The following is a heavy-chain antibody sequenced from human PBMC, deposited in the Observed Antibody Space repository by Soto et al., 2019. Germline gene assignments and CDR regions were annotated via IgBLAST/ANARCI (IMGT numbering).Heavy chain of an antibody. CDR2: ISYDGRDS. D-gene: IGHD3-9*01. V-gene: IGHV3-30*04. Sequence: GGSLRLSCAGSGFTFTAFAIHWVRQAPGKGLEWVAVISYDGRDSHYADSVKGRLTISRDNSKNTVFLQINSLTTEDTAVYYCAKDQYFDSYHFDYWGQGTRVTVSS. CDR1: GFTFTAFA. J-gene: IGHJ4*02. CDR3: AKDQYFDSYHFDY.